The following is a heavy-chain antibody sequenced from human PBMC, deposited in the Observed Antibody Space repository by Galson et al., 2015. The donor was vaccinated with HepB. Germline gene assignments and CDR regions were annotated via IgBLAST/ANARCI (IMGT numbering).Heavy chain of an antibody. Sequence: SLRLSCAASEFAFSASTMHWVRQAPGKALEWVAAITYGPDTQFYADSVRGRFTISRDNSASTVSLEMNSLRVEDTALYYCVRDLIGTFAFDVWGQGTMVTVSS. CDR2: ITYGPDTQ. CDR1: EFAFSAST. V-gene: IGHV3-30-3*01. CDR3: VRDLIGTFAFDV. D-gene: IGHD1-26*01. J-gene: IGHJ3*01.